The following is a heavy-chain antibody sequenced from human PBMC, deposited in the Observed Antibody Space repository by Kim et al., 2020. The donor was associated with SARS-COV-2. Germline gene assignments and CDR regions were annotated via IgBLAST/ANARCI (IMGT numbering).Heavy chain of an antibody. CDR1: GFTFSSYA. J-gene: IGHJ4*02. V-gene: IGHV3-30*04. Sequence: GGSLRLSCAASGFTFSSYAMHWVRQAPGKGLEWVAVISYDGSNKYYADSVKGRFTISRDNSKNTLYLQMNSLRAEDTAVYYCAREPTYYFDYWGQGTLVTVSS. CDR2: ISYDGSNK. CDR3: AREPTYYFDY.